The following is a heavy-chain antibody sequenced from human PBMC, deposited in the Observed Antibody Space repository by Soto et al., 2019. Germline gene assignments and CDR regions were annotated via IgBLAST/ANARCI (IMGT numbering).Heavy chain of an antibody. CDR3: AKVGVRGVPSYFSMDV. CDR2: ISGGGGTT. Sequence: HPGGSLRLSCAASGFTFSNYAMSWVRQAPGKGLEWISAISGGGGTTYSADSVQGRFTISRDNFKNTLYLQINSLRADDTAVYYCAKVGVRGVPSYFSMDVWGQGTTVTVSS. J-gene: IGHJ6*02. CDR1: GFTFSNYA. V-gene: IGHV3-23*01. D-gene: IGHD3-10*01.